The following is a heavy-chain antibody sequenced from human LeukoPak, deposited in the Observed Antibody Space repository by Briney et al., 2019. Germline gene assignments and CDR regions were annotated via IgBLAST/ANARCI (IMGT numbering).Heavy chain of an antibody. J-gene: IGHJ4*02. CDR2: IYYSGST. CDR1: GGSFSSYS. Sequence: SETLSLTCAVYGGSFSSYSWGWIRQPPGKGLEWIGRIYYSGSTYYNPSLKSRVTISVDTSKNQFSLKLSSVTAADTAVYYCARLEYYYQHRFDYWGQGTLVTVSS. CDR3: ARLEYYYQHRFDY. D-gene: IGHD3-10*01. V-gene: IGHV4-39*01.